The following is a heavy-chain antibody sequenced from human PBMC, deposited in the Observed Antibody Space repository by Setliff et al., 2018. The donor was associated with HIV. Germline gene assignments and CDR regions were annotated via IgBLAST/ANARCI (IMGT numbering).Heavy chain of an antibody. J-gene: IGHJ3*02. CDR2: INPRGGST. V-gene: IGHV1-46*01. D-gene: IGHD3-22*01. Sequence: ASVKVSCKASGYTFTNYYMHWVRQAPGQGLEWTGTINPRGGSTNYAQMFQGRVTMTRDTSTSTVYMELSSLRSEDTAVYYCARVWSPGGYSHAFDIWGQGTMVTVSS. CDR1: GYTFTNYY. CDR3: ARVWSPGGYSHAFDI.